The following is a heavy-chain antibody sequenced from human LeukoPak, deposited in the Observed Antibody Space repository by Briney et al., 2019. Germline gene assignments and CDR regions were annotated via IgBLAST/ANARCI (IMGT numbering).Heavy chain of an antibody. CDR1: GFTFDDYA. J-gene: IGHJ4*02. CDR3: ARGPTYGSRSDYFDY. D-gene: IGHD3-10*01. Sequence: GRSLRLSCAASGFTFDDYAMHWVRQAPGKGLEWVPGISWNSGSIGYADSVKGRFTISRDNAKNSLYLQMNSLRVEDTAVYYCARGPTYGSRSDYFDYWGQGTLVTVSS. CDR2: ISWNSGSI. V-gene: IGHV3-9*01.